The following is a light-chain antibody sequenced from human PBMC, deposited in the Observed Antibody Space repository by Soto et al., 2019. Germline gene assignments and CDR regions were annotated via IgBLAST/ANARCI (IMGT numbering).Light chain of an antibody. CDR3: QQYSRAPLT. Sequence: IVLTQSPYSLAVSLGERATINCKSSQRLLSSSNNKNYLGWFQQRQGHTPKLVISWASTRKSGAPDRFTSSGSGTEFTLTISNMQPEDVALYYCQQYSRAPLTSGGGTKVEL. J-gene: IGKJ4*01. V-gene: IGKV4-1*01. CDR2: WAS. CDR1: QRLLSSSNNKNY.